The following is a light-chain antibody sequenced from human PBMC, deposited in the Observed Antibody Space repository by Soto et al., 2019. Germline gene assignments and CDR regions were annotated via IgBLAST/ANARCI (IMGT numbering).Light chain of an antibody. CDR3: RQYGSSAPIN. Sequence: DIVLTQSPGSLSLSPGERATLSCRASQIVSSSYLAWYQQKPGQAPRLLIYGASIRATGIPDRFSGSGSETDSTLTISRLEPEDFALYYCRQYGSSAPINFGQGTRLEIK. V-gene: IGKV3-20*01. CDR1: QIVSSSY. CDR2: GAS. J-gene: IGKJ5*01.